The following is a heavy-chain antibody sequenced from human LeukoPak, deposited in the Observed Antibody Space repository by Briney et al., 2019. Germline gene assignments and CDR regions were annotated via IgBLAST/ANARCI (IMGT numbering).Heavy chain of an antibody. Sequence: GGSLRLSCAASGFTFSSYEMNWVRQAPGKGLEWVSYISSSGSTIYYADSVKGRFTISRDNAKNSLYLQMNSLGAEDTAVYYCARAIRGYSYGIGLNDYWGQGTLVTVSS. J-gene: IGHJ4*02. CDR2: ISSSGSTI. CDR3: ARAIRGYSYGIGLNDY. CDR1: GFTFSSYE. V-gene: IGHV3-48*03. D-gene: IGHD5-18*01.